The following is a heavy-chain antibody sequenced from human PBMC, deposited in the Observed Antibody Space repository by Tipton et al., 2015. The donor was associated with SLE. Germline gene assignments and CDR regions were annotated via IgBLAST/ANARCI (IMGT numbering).Heavy chain of an antibody. J-gene: IGHJ4*02. CDR3: ARGLTWYGSGSYYRW. Sequence: TLSLTCTVSGGSISSSSYYWGWIRQPPGKGLEWIGYVYYSGITNYNPSLKSRVTISVDTSKNQFSLKLSSVTAADTAVYYCARGLTWYGSGSYYRWWGQGTLVTVSS. CDR2: VYYSGIT. V-gene: IGHV4-61*05. D-gene: IGHD3-10*01. CDR1: GGSISSSSYY.